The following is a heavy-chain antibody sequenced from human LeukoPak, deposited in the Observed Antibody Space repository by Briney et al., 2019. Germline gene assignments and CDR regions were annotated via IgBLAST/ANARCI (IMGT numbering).Heavy chain of an antibody. CDR3: ARAQGGLKMATSDWYFDL. Sequence: GGSLRLSCAASGFTFSSYAMHWVRQAPGKGLEYVSAISSNGGSTYYANSVKGRFTISRDNSKNTLYLQMGSLRAEDMAVYYCARAQGGLKMATSDWYFDLWGRGTLVTVSS. V-gene: IGHV3-64*01. CDR1: GFTFSSYA. CDR2: ISSNGGST. J-gene: IGHJ2*01. D-gene: IGHD5-24*01.